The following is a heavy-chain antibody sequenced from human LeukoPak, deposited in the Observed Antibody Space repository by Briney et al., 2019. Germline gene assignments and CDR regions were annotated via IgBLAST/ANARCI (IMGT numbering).Heavy chain of an antibody. D-gene: IGHD1-1*01. CDR1: GFTFSSYA. Sequence: GGSLRLSCAASGFTFSSYAMSWLRQAPGKGLEWVLAISGSGGSTYYADSVKGRFTISRDNSKNTLYLQMNSLRAEDTAVYYCAKDIVERRQPYAFDIWGQGTMFTASS. J-gene: IGHJ3*02. CDR3: AKDIVERRQPYAFDI. V-gene: IGHV3-23*01. CDR2: ISGSGGST.